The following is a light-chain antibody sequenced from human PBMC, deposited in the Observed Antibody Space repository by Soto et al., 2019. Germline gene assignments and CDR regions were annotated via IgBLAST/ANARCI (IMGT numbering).Light chain of an antibody. CDR2: AAS. CDR3: QQSSSSLT. CDR1: QSINNY. V-gene: IGKV1-39*01. Sequence: DIQMNQNPSSLPPSVEDRVTITCRASQSINNYLSWYQQKPGKAPKSLIYAASTLQSGVPSRFSGSGSGTDFTLTISSLQPEDFATYYCQQSSSSLTFGQGTRLEIK. J-gene: IGKJ5*01.